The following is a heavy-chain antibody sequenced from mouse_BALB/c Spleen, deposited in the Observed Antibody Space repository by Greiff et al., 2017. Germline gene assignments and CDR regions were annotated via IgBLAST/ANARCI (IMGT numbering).Heavy chain of an antibody. Sequence: EVKLMESGGDLVKPGGSLKLSCAASGFTFSSYGMSWVRQTPDKRLEWVATISSGGSYTYYPDSVKGRFTISRDNAKNTLYLQMSSLKSEDTAMYYCARHEDYQRRGHYFGYWGQGTTRTVSS. CDR1: GFTFSSYG. V-gene: IGHV5-6*01. J-gene: IGHJ2*01. CDR2: ISSGGSYT. D-gene: IGHD2-4*01. CDR3: ARHEDYQRRGHYFGY.